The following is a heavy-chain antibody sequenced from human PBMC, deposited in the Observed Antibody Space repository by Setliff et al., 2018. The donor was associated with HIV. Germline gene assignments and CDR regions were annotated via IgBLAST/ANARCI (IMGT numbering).Heavy chain of an antibody. J-gene: IGHJ3*02. CDR1: GFTFSNNW. CDR3: ARDSAYRSGWYVVQGAFDI. Sequence: LRLSCIASGFTFSNNWMSWVRQAPGRGLEWVANVKEDGSDKYYVDSVKGRFTISRDNAKNSLYLQMNSLRVEDTALYYCARDSAYRSGWYVVQGAFDIWGQGTKVTVSS. CDR2: VKEDGSDK. D-gene: IGHD6-19*01. V-gene: IGHV3-7*05.